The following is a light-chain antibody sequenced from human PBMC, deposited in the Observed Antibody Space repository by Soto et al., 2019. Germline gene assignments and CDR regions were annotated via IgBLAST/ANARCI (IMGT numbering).Light chain of an antibody. J-gene: IGLJ3*02. CDR2: DNN. Sequence: QSVLTQPPSVSAAPGQMVTISCSGSTSNIGNSSVYWYQHLPGTAPKLLIYDNNKRPSGIPDRFSASKSGASATLDIPGLRTGDEGDYYCGIWDSSMRAGVFGGGTKLTVL. CDR1: TSNIGNSS. V-gene: IGLV1-51*01. CDR3: GIWDSSMRAGV.